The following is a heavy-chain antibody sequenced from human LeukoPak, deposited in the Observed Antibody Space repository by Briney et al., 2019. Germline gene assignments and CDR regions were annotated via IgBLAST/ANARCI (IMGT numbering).Heavy chain of an antibody. Sequence: NPSETLSLTCAVYGGSFIGFHWNWIRQPPGKGLEWIGDINHSGSTNYNPSLKSRVTISVDTSKNQFSLKLSSVTAADTAVYYCARENSKQWLVRAYYFDYWGQGTLVTVSS. V-gene: IGHV4-34*01. CDR3: ARENSKQWLVRAYYFDY. CDR1: GGSFIGFH. J-gene: IGHJ4*02. CDR2: INHSGST. D-gene: IGHD6-19*01.